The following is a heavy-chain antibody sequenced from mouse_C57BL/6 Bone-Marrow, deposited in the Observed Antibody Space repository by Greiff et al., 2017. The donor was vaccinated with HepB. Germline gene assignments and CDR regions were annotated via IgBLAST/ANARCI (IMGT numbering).Heavy chain of an antibody. CDR1: GYTFTDYY. CDR3: ARGGAYRGDAMDY. J-gene: IGHJ4*01. V-gene: IGHV1-19*01. Sequence: VQLQQSGPVLVKPGASVKMSCKASGYTFTDYYMNWVKQSHGKSLEWIGVINPYNGGTSYNQKFKGKATLTVDKSSSTAYMELNSLTSEDSAVYYCARGGAYRGDAMDYWGQGTSVTVSS. D-gene: IGHD2-10*01. CDR2: INPYNGGT.